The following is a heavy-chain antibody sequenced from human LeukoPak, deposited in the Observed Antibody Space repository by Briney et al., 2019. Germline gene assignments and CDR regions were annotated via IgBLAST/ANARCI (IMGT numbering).Heavy chain of an antibody. J-gene: IGHJ3*02. CDR1: GFTFCSYG. D-gene: IGHD3-3*01. CDR3: ATDIRDFWSGSDAFDI. Sequence: GSLRLSCAASGFTFCSYGMYWVRQAPGKGLESVAFIRYDGSNKYYADSVKGRFTISRDNSKNTLYLQMNSLRAEDTAVYYCATDIRDFWSGSDAFDIWGQGTMVTVSS. CDR2: IRYDGSNK. V-gene: IGHV3-30*02.